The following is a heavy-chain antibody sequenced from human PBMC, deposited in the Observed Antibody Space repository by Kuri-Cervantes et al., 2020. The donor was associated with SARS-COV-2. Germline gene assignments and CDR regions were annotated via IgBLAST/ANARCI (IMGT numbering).Heavy chain of an antibody. V-gene: IGHV5-51*01. CDR1: GYSFTSYW. CDR2: IYPGYSDT. D-gene: IGHD3-22*01. J-gene: IGHJ4*02. Sequence: GGSLRLSCKGSGYSFTSYWIGWVRQMPGKGLEWMGIIYPGYSDTRYSPSFQGQVTISADKPISTAYLQWSSLKASDTAMYYCARQKFHYYDSSGYQGATDYWGQGTLVTVSS. CDR3: ARQKFHYYDSSGYQGATDY.